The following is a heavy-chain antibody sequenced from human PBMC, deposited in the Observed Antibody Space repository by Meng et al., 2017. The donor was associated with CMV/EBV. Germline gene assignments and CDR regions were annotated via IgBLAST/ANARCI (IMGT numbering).Heavy chain of an antibody. CDR2: ISSSGSTI. D-gene: IGHD3-22*01. J-gene: IGHJ4*02. Sequence: LTGAASGFTFSSYEMNWVRQAPGKGLEWVSYISSSGSTIYYADSVKGRFTISRDNAKNSLYLQMNSLRAEDTAVYYCAREIGYYDSSGYIDYWGQGTLVTVSS. CDR3: AREIGYYDSSGYIDY. V-gene: IGHV3-48*03. CDR1: GFTFSSYE.